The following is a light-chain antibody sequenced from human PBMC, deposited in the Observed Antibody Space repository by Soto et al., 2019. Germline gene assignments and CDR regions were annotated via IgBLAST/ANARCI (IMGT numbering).Light chain of an antibody. Sequence: IVLTQSPGTLSLSPGERATLSCRASQSVSSSFLAWYQQKPGQAPRLLIYDASSRATGIPDRFSGSGSGTDFTLTISRLEPEDFAVYYCQQYGSSRWTFGQGTKVE. CDR2: DAS. V-gene: IGKV3-20*01. CDR3: QQYGSSRWT. J-gene: IGKJ1*01. CDR1: QSVSSSF.